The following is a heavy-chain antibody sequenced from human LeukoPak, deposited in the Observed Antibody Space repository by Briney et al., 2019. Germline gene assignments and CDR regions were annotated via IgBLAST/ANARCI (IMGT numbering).Heavy chain of an antibody. CDR2: IYTSGST. D-gene: IGHD3-16*01. V-gene: IGHV4-4*07. J-gene: IGHJ3*01. Sequence: PSETLSLTCTVSGGSMSSNYWSWIRQPPGKGLEWIGRIYTSGSTNYNPSLKSRVTMSVDTSKNQFSLKLSSVTAADTAVYYCARLYAADAFDVWGQGTLVTVSS. CDR3: ARLYAADAFDV. CDR1: GGSMSSNY.